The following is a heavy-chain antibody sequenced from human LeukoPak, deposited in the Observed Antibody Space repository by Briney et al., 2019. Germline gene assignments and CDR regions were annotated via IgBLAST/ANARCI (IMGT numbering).Heavy chain of an antibody. V-gene: IGHV3-74*01. Sequence: GGSLRLSCAASGFTLSNHWMHWVRQTPGKGLVWVSRIKGDGSSISHADSVKGRFTISRDNAKNTLDLQMNNLRVEDTAVYYCVRDGVGAPPFGYWGEGVLVTVSS. J-gene: IGHJ4*02. D-gene: IGHD1-26*01. CDR3: VRDGVGAPPFGY. CDR2: IKGDGSSI. CDR1: GFTLSNHW.